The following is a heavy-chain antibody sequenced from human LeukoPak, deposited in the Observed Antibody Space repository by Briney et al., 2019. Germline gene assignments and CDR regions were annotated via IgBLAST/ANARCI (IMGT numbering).Heavy chain of an antibody. CDR3: AGTTKYYFDS. D-gene: IGHD1-26*01. CDR1: GLTLSSYA. V-gene: IGHV3-66*01. Sequence: GGSLRLSCAASGLTLSSYAMNWVRQAPGKGLEWVSLLYTSGSTYYADSVKGRFTISRDSSKNTVYLQMNDLRGEDTAVYYCAGTTKYYFDSWGQGALVTVSS. J-gene: IGHJ4*02. CDR2: LYTSGST.